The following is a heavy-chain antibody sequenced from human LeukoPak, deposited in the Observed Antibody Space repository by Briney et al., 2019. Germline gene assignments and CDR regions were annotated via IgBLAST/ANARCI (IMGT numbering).Heavy chain of an antibody. CDR1: GFTLSSHA. CDR3: AKDKLPTAMFSYVY. Sequence: GGSLRLSCAASGFTLSSHAMTWVRQAPGKGLEWDSGIAYSGDSTYYAGSVKGRFTISRDNSRNTLYLQMNSLRAEDTAVYYCAKDKLPTAMFSYVYWGQGTLVTVSS. D-gene: IGHD2-2*01. J-gene: IGHJ4*02. V-gene: IGHV3-23*01. CDR2: IAYSGDST.